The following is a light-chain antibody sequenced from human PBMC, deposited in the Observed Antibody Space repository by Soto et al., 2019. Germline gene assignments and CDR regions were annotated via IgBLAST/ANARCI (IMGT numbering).Light chain of an antibody. CDR3: QRYNSYRT. V-gene: IGKV1-5*01. CDR2: DDS. J-gene: IGKJ1*01. Sequence: DIQMTQSPSTLSASVGDRVTITCRARQSISIWLACYQQKPGKAHKLLIYDDSILESGVPSRFSGSGSGTEFNRSIRSLQPDDFETYFCQRYNSYRTFGQGTKVDIQ. CDR1: QSISIW.